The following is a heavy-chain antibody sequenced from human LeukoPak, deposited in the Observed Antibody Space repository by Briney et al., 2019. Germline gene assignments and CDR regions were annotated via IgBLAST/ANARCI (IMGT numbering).Heavy chain of an antibody. J-gene: IGHJ5*02. V-gene: IGHV4-39*07. CDR1: GGSISSSSYY. Sequence: SETLSLTCTVSGGSISSSSYYWGWIRQPPGKGLEWIGSIYYSGSTYYNPSLKSRVTISVDTSKNQFSLKLGSVTAADTAVYYCARVSNPNPIGNNWFDPWGQGTLVTVSS. CDR2: IYYSGST. D-gene: IGHD2/OR15-2a*01. CDR3: ARVSNPNPIGNNWFDP.